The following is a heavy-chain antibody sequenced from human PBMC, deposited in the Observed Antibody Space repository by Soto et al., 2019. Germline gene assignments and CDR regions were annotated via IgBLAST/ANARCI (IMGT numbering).Heavy chain of an antibody. Sequence: GGSLRLSCAASGFTFSSYEMNWVRQAPGKGLEWVSYISSSGSTIYYADPVKGRFTISRDNAKNSLYLQMNSLRAEDTAVYYCARDFTYYDSTLLWGQGTLVTVSS. D-gene: IGHD3-22*01. V-gene: IGHV3-48*03. CDR2: ISSSGSTI. J-gene: IGHJ4*02. CDR1: GFTFSSYE. CDR3: ARDFTYYDSTLL.